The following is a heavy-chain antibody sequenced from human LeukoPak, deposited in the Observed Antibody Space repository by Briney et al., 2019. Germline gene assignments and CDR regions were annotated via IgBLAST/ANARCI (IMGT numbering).Heavy chain of an antibody. CDR2: IYSGGST. V-gene: IGHV3-53*01. D-gene: IGHD2-15*01. CDR3: AREIYCSASSCTGGVFDI. J-gene: IGHJ3*02. Sequence: PGGSLRLSCTASGFTFRSYWMSWVRQAPGKGLEWVSVIYSGGSTYYADSVKGRFTVSRDNSKNTLYLQMNSLRVEDTAVYYCAREIYCSASSCTGGVFDIWGQGTMVTVSS. CDR1: GFTFRSYW.